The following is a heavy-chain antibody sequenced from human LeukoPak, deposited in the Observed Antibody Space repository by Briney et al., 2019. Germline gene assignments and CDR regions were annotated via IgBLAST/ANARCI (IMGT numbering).Heavy chain of an antibody. D-gene: IGHD6-19*01. V-gene: IGHV3-48*04. CDR2: ISGSSNTI. CDR3: ARDRYSSGLNWFDP. CDR1: GFIFRSYS. Sequence: GGSLRLSCSASGFIFRSYSMNWVRQTPGKGLEWISYISGSSNTIYYADSVKGRFTISRDNAKNSLYLQMNSLRAEDTAVYYCARDRYSSGLNWFDPWGQGTLVTVSS. J-gene: IGHJ5*02.